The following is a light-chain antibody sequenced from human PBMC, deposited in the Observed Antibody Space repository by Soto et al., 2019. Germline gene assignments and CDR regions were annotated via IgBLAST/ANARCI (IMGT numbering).Light chain of an antibody. CDR1: SSDVGGYNY. CDR3: SSYAGSNNLV. V-gene: IGLV2-8*01. CDR2: EVS. J-gene: IGLJ3*02. Sequence: QSVLTQPPSASGSPGQSVTISCTGTSSDVGGYNYVSWYQQHPGKAPKLMIYEVSKRPSGVPDRFSGSKSGNTASLTVSGLXAXDXADYYCSSYAGSNNLVFGGGTKLTVL.